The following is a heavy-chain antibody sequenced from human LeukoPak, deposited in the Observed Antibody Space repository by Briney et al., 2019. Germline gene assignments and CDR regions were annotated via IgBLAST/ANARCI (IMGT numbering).Heavy chain of an antibody. CDR3: AREAKDYDFWSGYYRGDAFDI. J-gene: IGHJ3*02. D-gene: IGHD3-3*01. CDR1: GYTFTSYG. CDR2: ISAYNGNT. Sequence: ASVKVSCKASGYTFTSYGISWVRQAPGQGLEWMGWISAYNGNTNYAQKLQGRVTMTTDTSTSTAYMELSSLRSEDTAVYYCAREAKDYDFWSGYYRGDAFDIWGQGTMVTVSS. V-gene: IGHV1-18*01.